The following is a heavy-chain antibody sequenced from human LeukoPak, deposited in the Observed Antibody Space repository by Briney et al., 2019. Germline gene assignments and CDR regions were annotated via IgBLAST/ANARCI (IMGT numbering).Heavy chain of an antibody. Sequence: SETLSLTCTVSGGSMNTYFWSWIRQPPGKGLEWIGHIHYSGSTTYNPSLKSRVTISVDVSKNQFSLKLSSVTAANTAVYYCARHKTGGTYPLDYWGQGTLVTVSS. J-gene: IGHJ4*02. D-gene: IGHD1-26*01. CDR3: ARHKTGGTYPLDY. V-gene: IGHV4-59*08. CDR2: IHYSGST. CDR1: GGSMNTYF.